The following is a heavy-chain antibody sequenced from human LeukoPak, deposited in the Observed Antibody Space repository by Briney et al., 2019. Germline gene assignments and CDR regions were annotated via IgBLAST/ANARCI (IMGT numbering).Heavy chain of an antibody. CDR3: SRVVSGYCSGGRCYYFDS. J-gene: IGHJ4*02. CDR1: GCTFGDYG. V-gene: IGHV3-49*04. CDR2: IRSKGHGGTT. Sequence: GGSLRLSCTTSGCTFGDYGMNWVRQAPRKGLEWVGFIRSKGHGGTTEYAASVKGRFTISRDDSKSIAYLQMNSLKTEDTAVYYCSRVVSGYCSGGRCYYFDSWGQGTLVTVSS. D-gene: IGHD2-15*01.